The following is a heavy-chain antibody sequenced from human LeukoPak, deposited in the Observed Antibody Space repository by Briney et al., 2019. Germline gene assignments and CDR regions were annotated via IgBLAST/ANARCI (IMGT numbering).Heavy chain of an antibody. CDR3: SGSYSY. D-gene: IGHD1-26*01. CDR1: GFTFGNYG. J-gene: IGHJ4*02. V-gene: IGHV3-30*02. CDR2: IRYDGSEK. Sequence: GGSLRLSCAASGFTFGNYGMHWVRQAPGKGLEWVAFIRYDGSEKYYADSVKGRFTISRDSSKNTLYLQMNSLRPEDTAVYFCSGSYSYWGQGTLVTVSS.